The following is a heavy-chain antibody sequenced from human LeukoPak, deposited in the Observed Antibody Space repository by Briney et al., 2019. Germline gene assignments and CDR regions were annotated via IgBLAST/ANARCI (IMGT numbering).Heavy chain of an antibody. Sequence: PSQTLSLTCTVSGGSIRSGSYYWSWIRQPAGKGLEWIGRIYTSGSTNYNPSLKSRVTISVDTSKNQFSLKLSSVTAADTAVYYCARDRGTLFSGTTDNWFDPWGQGTLVTVSS. CDR3: ARDRGTLFSGTTDNWFDP. D-gene: IGHD1-7*01. J-gene: IGHJ5*02. CDR1: GGSIRSGSYY. CDR2: IYTSGST. V-gene: IGHV4-61*02.